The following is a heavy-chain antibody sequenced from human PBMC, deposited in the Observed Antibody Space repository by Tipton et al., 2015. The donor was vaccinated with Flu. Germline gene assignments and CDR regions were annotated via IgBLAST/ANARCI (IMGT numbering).Heavy chain of an antibody. CDR1: GFTFSDYY. CDR2: ISSSGSII. V-gene: IGHV3-11*01. J-gene: IGHJ4*02. D-gene: IGHD5-12*01. CDR3: AKVIPEIVAGLDY. Sequence: GSLRLSCAASGFTFSDYYMSWVRQAPGKGLEWVSHISSSGSIINYADSVKGRFSISRDNSKNTLYLQMNSLRAEDTAIYYCAKVIPEIVAGLDYWGQGTLVTVSS.